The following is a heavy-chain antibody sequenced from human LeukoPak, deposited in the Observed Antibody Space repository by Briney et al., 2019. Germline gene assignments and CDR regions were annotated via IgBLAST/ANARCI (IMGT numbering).Heavy chain of an antibody. CDR3: ARAPYDFWSGYSIPTFDY. CDR1: GYTFTGYY. CDR2: INPSGGST. Sequence: ASVKVSCKASGYTFTGYYMHWVRQAPGQGLEWMGIINPSGGSTSYAQKFQGRVTMTRDMSTSTVYMELSSLRSEDTAVYYCARAPYDFWSGYSIPTFDYWGQGTLVTVSS. D-gene: IGHD3-3*01. V-gene: IGHV1-46*01. J-gene: IGHJ4*02.